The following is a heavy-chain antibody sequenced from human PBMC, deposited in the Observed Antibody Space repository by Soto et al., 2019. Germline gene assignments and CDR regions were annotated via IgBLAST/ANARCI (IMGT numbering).Heavy chain of an antibody. CDR3: AREPEWIQSAKYYYYGMDV. J-gene: IGHJ6*02. CDR2: INAGNGNT. CDR1: GYTFTSYA. V-gene: IGHV1-3*01. D-gene: IGHD5-18*01. Sequence: QVQLVQSGAEVKKPGASVKVSCKASGYTFTSYAMHWVRQAPGQRLEWMGWINAGNGNTKYSQKFQGRVTITRDTSASPAYMELSSLRSEDTAVYYCAREPEWIQSAKYYYYGMDVWGQGTTVTVSS.